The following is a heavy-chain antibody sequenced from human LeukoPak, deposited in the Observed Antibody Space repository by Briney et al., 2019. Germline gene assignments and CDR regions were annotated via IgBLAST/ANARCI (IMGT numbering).Heavy chain of an antibody. V-gene: IGHV4-34*01. Sequence: SETLSLTCAVYGGSFSGYYWSWIRQPPGKGLEWIGEINHSGSTNYNPSLKSRVTISVDTSKNQFSLKLSSVTAADTAVYYCARLPNTIYYGSGSRAFDIWGQGTMVTVSS. CDR3: ARLPNTIYYGSGSRAFDI. D-gene: IGHD3-10*01. CDR2: INHSGST. J-gene: IGHJ3*02. CDR1: GGSFSGYY.